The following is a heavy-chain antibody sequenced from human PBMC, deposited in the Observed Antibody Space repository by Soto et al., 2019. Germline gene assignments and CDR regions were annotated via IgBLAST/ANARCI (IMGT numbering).Heavy chain of an antibody. D-gene: IGHD6-19*01. J-gene: IGHJ4*02. CDR1: GFTFSNCA. Sequence: GGALRLSCEASGFTFSNCAVSWVRDAPGKGLSWVSGISGTGRSPFYSDSVNDRFTISRDNPKNIVYLQMNSLRAEDTAVYYCANGNTSGWYFFDYWGQGTLVTLSS. CDR2: ISGTGRSP. CDR3: ANGNTSGWYFFDY. V-gene: IGHV3-23*01.